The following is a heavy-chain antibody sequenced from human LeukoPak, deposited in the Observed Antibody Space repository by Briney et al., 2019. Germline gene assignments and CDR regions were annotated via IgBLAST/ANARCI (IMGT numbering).Heavy chain of an antibody. CDR1: GFTFSSYW. CDR2: INSDGSST. Sequence: GGSLRLSCAASGFTFSSYWMHWVRQAPGKGLVWVLRINSDGSSTSYADSVNGRFTISRDNAKNTLYLQMNSLRAEDTAVYYCARDVVNYDFWSGYYKDYSMDVWGQGTTVTVSS. CDR3: ARDVVNYDFWSGYYKDYSMDV. V-gene: IGHV3-74*01. J-gene: IGHJ6*02. D-gene: IGHD3-3*01.